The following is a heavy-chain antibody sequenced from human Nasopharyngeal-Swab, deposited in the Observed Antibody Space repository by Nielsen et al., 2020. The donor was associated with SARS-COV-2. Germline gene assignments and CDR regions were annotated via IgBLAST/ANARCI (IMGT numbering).Heavy chain of an antibody. Sequence: GESLKISCAASGFTFSSYAMNWVRQAPGKGLEWVSFISGSAGSTYYADSVKGRFTISRDNSKNTLYLQMNSLRAEDTAVYYCAKGALLWESSGSHVFGYLDSWAQGALVTVSS. CDR3: AKGALLWESSGSHVFGYLDS. V-gene: IGHV3-23*01. D-gene: IGHD3-22*01. CDR1: GFTFSSYA. J-gene: IGHJ4*02. CDR2: ISGSAGST.